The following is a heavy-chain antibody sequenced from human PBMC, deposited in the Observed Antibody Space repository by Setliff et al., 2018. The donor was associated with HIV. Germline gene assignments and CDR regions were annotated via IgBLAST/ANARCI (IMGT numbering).Heavy chain of an antibody. CDR1: GGSISNNDYY. CDR3: ARLDCSSSSGFVDY. Sequence: SETLSLTCTVSGGSISNNDYYWGWIRQPPGKGLEWIGNIYTSGSTNYNPSLKSRVTISVDTSKNQFSLKLSSVTAADTAVYYCARLDCSSSSGFVDYWGQGTLVTV. V-gene: IGHV4-61*05. D-gene: IGHD2-2*01. CDR2: IYTSGST. J-gene: IGHJ4*02.